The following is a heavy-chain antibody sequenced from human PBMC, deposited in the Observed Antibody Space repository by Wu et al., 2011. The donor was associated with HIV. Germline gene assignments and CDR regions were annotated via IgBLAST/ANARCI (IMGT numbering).Heavy chain of an antibody. J-gene: IGHJ5*02. D-gene: IGHD3-3*01. CDR2: IIPIFGTT. Sequence: QVQLVQSGTEVKKPGSSVKVSCKASGGTFNTYAISWVRQAPGQGLEWMGGIIPIFGTTNHAQKFQGRVTITTDESTSTAYMELSSLRSEDTAVYYCARVPQLNDFGWFDPWGQGTLVTVSS. CDR3: ARVPQLNDFGWFDP. CDR1: GGTFNTYA. V-gene: IGHV1-69*05.